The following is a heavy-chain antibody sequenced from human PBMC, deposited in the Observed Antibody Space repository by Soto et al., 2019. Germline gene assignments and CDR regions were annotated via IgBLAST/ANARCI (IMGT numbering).Heavy chain of an antibody. CDR2: IYYSGST. J-gene: IGHJ3*02. CDR3: AREQWLVQGSNAFDI. D-gene: IGHD6-19*01. CDR1: GGSVSSGSYY. Sequence: SETLSLTCTVSGGSVSSGSYYWSWIRQPPGKGLEWIGYIYYSGSTNYNPSLKSRVTISVDTSKNQFSLKLSSVTAADTAVYYCAREQWLVQGSNAFDIWGQGTMVTVSS. V-gene: IGHV4-61*01.